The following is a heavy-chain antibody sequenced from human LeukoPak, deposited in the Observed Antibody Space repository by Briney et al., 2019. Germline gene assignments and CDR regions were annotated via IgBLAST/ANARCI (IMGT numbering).Heavy chain of an antibody. CDR1: GYTFTGYY. D-gene: IGHD6-19*01. J-gene: IGHJ5*02. CDR3: AREAVAGPYNWFDP. Sequence: ASVNVSCKASGYTFTGYYMHWVRQAPGQGLEWMGCINPNSGGTNYAQKFQGRVTMTRDTSISTAYMELSRLRSDDTAVYYCAREAVAGPYNWFDPWGQGTLVTVSS. V-gene: IGHV1-2*02. CDR2: INPNSGGT.